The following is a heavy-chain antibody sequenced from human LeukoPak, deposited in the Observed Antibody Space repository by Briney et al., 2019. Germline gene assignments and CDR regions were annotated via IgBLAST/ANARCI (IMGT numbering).Heavy chain of an antibody. CDR2: ISSSGSTI. CDR1: GGSISSSSYY. Sequence: LSLTCTVSGGSISSSSYYWGWIRQPPGKGLEWVSYISSSGSTIYYADSVKGRFTISRDNAKNSLYLQMNSLRAEDTAVYYCARAHGGSYPIDYWGQGTLVTVSS. CDR3: ARAHGGSYPIDY. J-gene: IGHJ4*02. D-gene: IGHD1-26*01. V-gene: IGHV3-11*04.